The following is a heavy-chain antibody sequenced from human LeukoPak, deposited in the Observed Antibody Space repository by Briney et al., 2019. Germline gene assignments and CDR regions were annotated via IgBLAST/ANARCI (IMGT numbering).Heavy chain of an antibody. CDR3: VRHLRGSGSYYRYYYYYYGMDV. V-gene: IGHV4-59*08. J-gene: IGHJ6*02. CDR1: GGSISSYY. Sequence: PSETLSLTCTVSGGSISSYYWSWIRQPPGKGLEWIGYIYYSGSTNYNPSLKSRVTISVDTSKNQFSLKLSSVTAADTAVYYCVRHLRGSGSYYRYYYYYYGMDVWGQGTTVTVSS. D-gene: IGHD3-10*01. CDR2: IYYSGST.